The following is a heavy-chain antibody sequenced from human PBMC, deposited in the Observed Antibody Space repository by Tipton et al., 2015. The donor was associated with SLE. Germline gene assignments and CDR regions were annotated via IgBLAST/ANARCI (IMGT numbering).Heavy chain of an antibody. CDR3: AREQREYSYAYFEY. J-gene: IGHJ4*02. D-gene: IGHD5-18*01. Sequence: QLVQSGGGVVQRGGSLRLSCVASGLTFSSYGMHWVRQAPGKGLEWVSSISSSGSFIYYADSVKGRFTISRDNAKNLLYLQMNSLRAEDTAVYYCAREQREYSYAYFEYWGQGTLVTVSS. CDR2: ISSSGSFI. V-gene: IGHV3-21*01. CDR1: GLTFSSYG.